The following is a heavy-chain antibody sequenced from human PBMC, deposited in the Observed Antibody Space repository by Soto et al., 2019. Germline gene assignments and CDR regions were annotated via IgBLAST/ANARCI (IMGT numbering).Heavy chain of an antibody. CDR3: ARGRVDSSGWYYGMDV. CDR2: MNPNSGNT. J-gene: IGHJ6*02. D-gene: IGHD6-19*01. V-gene: IGHV1-8*01. Sequence: ASVKVSCKASGYTFTSYDINWVRQATGQGLEWMGWMNPNSGNTGYAQKFQGRVTMTRNTSISTAYMELSSLRSEDTAVYYCARGRVDSSGWYYGMDVWGQGTTVTVS. CDR1: GYTFTSYD.